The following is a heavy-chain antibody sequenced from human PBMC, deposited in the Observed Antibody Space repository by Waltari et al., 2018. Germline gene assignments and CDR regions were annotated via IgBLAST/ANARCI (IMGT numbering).Heavy chain of an antibody. CDR2: IKEDGSER. Sequence: EVRLVESGGGWVQPGGSLRLSCAASGFPFSSYWMSWVRQAPGKGLEWVASIKEDGSERYYVDSAKGRSTISRDNAKTSLFLQMNSLRVEDTAVYYCARGPYWGQGTTVTVSS. CDR1: GFPFSSYW. J-gene: IGHJ6*02. CDR3: ARGPY. D-gene: IGHD2-21*01. V-gene: IGHV3-7*04.